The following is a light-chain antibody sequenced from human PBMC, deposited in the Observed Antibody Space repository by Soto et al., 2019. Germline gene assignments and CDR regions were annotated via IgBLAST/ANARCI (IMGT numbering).Light chain of an antibody. J-gene: IGKJ2*01. V-gene: IGKV2-30*01. CDR3: LEGTHWTPYT. CDR1: QSLAYSDGNTY. CDR2: KVS. Sequence: DVVMTQSPLSLPVTLGQPASISCRSSQSLAYSDGNTYLNWFQQRPGQSPRRLIYKVSNRDSGVTDRFSGSVSAIRFTLKFSRVEAEDVGVYYWLEGTHWTPYTCGEVTKVEIK.